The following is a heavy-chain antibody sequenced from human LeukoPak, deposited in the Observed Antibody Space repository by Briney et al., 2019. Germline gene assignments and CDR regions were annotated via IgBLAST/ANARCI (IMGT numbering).Heavy chain of an antibody. CDR2: IYYSGST. CDR3: ARQLGYYDSSGSAFDI. V-gene: IGHV4-39*01. Sequence: SETLSLTCTVSGGSISSSSYYWGWIRQPPGKGLAWIGSIYYSGSTYYNPSLKSRVTISVDTSKNQFSLKLSSVTAADTAVYYCARQLGYYDSSGSAFDIWGQGTMVTVSS. J-gene: IGHJ3*02. CDR1: GGSISSSSYY. D-gene: IGHD3-22*01.